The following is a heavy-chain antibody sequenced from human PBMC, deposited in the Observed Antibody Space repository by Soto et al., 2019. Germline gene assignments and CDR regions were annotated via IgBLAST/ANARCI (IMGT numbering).Heavy chain of an antibody. CDR3: ARMSSAGTLNWFDP. J-gene: IGHJ5*02. CDR2: MNPGSGQT. D-gene: IGHD6-13*01. CDR1: GYTFVNFD. Sequence: QVQLVQSGAEVKEPGASVRVSCKASGYTFVNFDISWVRQAAGQGLEWLGWMNPGSGQTGYASKFQGRVAMTSDASTGTPHLELSSLTSGDTAVYYCARMSSAGTLNWFDPWGQGTLVTVSS. V-gene: IGHV1-8*01.